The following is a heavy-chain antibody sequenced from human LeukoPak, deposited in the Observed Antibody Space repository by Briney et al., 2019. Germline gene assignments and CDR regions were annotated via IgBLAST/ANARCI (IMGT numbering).Heavy chain of an antibody. CDR1: GGSISSYY. V-gene: IGHV4-59*01. D-gene: IGHD6-13*01. CDR3: ARGAGIAAAGPDTGVGEFDY. CDR2: IYYSGST. Sequence: SETLSLTCTVSGGSISSYYWSWIRQPPGKGLEWIGYIYYSGSTNYNPSLKSRVTISVDTSKNQFSLKLSSVTAADTAVYYCARGAGIAAAGPDTGVGEFDYWGQGTLVTVSS. J-gene: IGHJ4*02.